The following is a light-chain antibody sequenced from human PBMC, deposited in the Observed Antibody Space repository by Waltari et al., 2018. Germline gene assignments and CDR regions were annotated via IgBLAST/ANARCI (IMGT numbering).Light chain of an antibody. Sequence: QAALTQPRSVSGSPGQSVTISCTGTSSDIGGYKYVSWYQQHPGTAPKLMIYEVTKRPSWVSDRFSCSKSGNTASLTISGLQAEDEADYYCSSYAVSNTLVFGGGTRLTVL. CDR3: SSYAVSNTLV. CDR1: SSDIGGYKY. J-gene: IGLJ2*01. CDR2: EVT. V-gene: IGLV2-11*01.